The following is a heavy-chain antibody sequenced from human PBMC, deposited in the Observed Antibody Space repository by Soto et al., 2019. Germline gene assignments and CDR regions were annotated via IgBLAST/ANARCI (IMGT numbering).Heavy chain of an antibody. CDR2: MNPNSGNT. CDR1: GYTFTSYD. CDR3: AGGLGAKVASRLGYGMDV. Sequence: QVQLVQSGAEVKKPGASVKVSCKASGYTFTSYDINWVRQATGQGLEWMGWMNPNSGNTGYAQKFQGRVTMTRNTSTSTAYQDLSSLRSEDTAVYYCAGGLGAKVASRLGYGMDVWGQRTTVTVSS. J-gene: IGHJ6*02. D-gene: IGHD5-12*01. V-gene: IGHV1-8*01.